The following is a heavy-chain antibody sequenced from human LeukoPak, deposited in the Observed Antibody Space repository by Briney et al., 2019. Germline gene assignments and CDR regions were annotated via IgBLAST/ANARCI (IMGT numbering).Heavy chain of an antibody. D-gene: IGHD6-13*01. V-gene: IGHV4-59*12. CDR3: ARENQGYSSFLDY. CDR2: ISYSGNT. Sequence: SETLSLTCTVSGGSISGYYWTWIRQPPGKGLEWIGYISYSGNTNYNPPLKSRVTISVDKSKNQFSLKLSSVTAADTAVYFCARENQGYSSFLDYWGQGTLVTVSS. CDR1: GGSISGYY. J-gene: IGHJ4*02.